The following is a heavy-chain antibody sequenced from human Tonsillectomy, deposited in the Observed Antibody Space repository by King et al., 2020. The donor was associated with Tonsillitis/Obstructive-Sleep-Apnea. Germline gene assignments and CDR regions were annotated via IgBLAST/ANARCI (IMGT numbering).Heavy chain of an antibody. V-gene: IGHV3-53*01. CDR1: GFTVSSNY. Sequence: VQLVESGGGLMQPGGSLRLSCAASGFTVSSNYMNWVRQSPGKGPEWVSIIYSGDSGSYTYYADSVKGRFTISRDNSKNMLYLQMDSLRAEDTAVYYCARSIVGASLDALDIWGQGTMVTVSS. D-gene: IGHD1-26*01. J-gene: IGHJ3*02. CDR3: ARSIVGASLDALDI. CDR2: IYSGDSGSYT.